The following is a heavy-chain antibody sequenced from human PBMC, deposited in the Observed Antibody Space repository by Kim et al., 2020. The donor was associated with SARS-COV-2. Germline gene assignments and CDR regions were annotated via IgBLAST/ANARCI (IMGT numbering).Heavy chain of an antibody. CDR1: GGSISSYY. Sequence: SETLSLTCTVSGGSISSYYWSWIRQPPGKGLEWIGYIYYSGSTNYNPSLKSRVTISVDTSKNQFSLKLSSVTAADTAVYYCARIQGGIGGYYYYYGMDVWGQGTTVTVSS. V-gene: IGHV4-59*13. CDR2: IYYSGST. D-gene: IGHD1-1*01. J-gene: IGHJ6*02. CDR3: ARIQGGIGGYYYYYGMDV.